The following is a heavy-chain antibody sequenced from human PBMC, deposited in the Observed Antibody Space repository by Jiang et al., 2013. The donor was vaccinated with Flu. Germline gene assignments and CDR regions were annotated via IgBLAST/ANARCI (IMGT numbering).Heavy chain of an antibody. J-gene: IGHJ4*02. V-gene: IGHV3-74*01. Sequence: ARFTISRDNAKNTLFLQMNSLRAEDTALYYCGSPFKSPGYWGQGTLVTVSS. D-gene: IGHD3-16*01. CDR3: GSPFKSPGY.